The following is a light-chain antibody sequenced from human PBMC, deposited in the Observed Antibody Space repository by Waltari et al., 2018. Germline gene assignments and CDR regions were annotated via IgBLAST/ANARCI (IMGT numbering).Light chain of an antibody. CDR3: QQYNNWRT. CDR1: QSISRN. Sequence: EVLMTQSPATLSVSPAERATLSCRASQSISRNLAWDQQKPGQAPRPLIYGASTRATGIPARFSGSGYGTEFTLSISSLQSEDFAVYYCQQYNNWRTFGQGTKLEIK. CDR2: GAS. J-gene: IGKJ2*01. V-gene: IGKV3-15*01.